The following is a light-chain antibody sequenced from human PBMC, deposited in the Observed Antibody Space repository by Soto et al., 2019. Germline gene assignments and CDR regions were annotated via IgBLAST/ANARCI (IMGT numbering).Light chain of an antibody. J-gene: IGKJ5*01. CDR1: EDISSY. CDR3: QQFKNYPST. CDR2: AAS. Sequence: IQLTQSPSSLSASVGDRVTFTCRASEDISSYLVWYQQKPGAAPKLLIYAASALHSGVPSRFSGSGSGTDFTLTISSLHPEDFAVYFCQQFKNYPSTFGQGTRLQI. V-gene: IGKV1-9*01.